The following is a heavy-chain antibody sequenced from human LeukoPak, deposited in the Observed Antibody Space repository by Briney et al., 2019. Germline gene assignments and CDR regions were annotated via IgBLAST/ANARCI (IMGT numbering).Heavy chain of an antibody. J-gene: IGHJ1*01. CDR2: ISGSGGST. CDR3: ARDRCSGGSCYFEYFQH. V-gene: IGHV3-23*01. D-gene: IGHD2-15*01. CDR1: GFTFSSYA. Sequence: TGGSLRLSCAASGFTFSSYAMSWVRQAPGKGLEWVSAISGSGGSTYYADSVKGRFTISRDNSKNTLYLQMNSLRAEDTAVYYCARDRCSGGSCYFEYFQHWGQGTLVTVSS.